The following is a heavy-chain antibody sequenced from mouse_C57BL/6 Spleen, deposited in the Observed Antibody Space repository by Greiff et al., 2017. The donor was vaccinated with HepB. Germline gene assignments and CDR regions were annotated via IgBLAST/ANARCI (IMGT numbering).Heavy chain of an antibody. V-gene: IGHV2-2*01. CDR3: ARIGVLRAMDY. CDR2: IWSGGST. Sequence: QVQLQQSGPGLVQPSQSLSITCTVSGFSLTSYGVHWVRQSPGKGLEWLGVIWSGGSTDYNAAFISRLSISKDNSKSQVFFKMNSLQADDTAIYYCARIGVLRAMDYWGQGTSVTVSS. J-gene: IGHJ4*01. CDR1: GFSLTSYG. D-gene: IGHD1-1*01.